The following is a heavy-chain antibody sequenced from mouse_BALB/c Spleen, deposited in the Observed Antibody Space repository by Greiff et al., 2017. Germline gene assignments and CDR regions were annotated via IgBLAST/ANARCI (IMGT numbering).Heavy chain of an antibody. D-gene: IGHD2-1*01. CDR2: ISSGGSYT. CDR3: ARHDGNPYYFDY. V-gene: IGHV5-6*01. J-gene: IGHJ2*01. Sequence: EVQGVESGGDLVKPGGSLKLSCAASGFTFSSYGMSWVRQTPDKRLEWVATISSGGSYTYYPDSVKGRFTISRDNAKNTLYLQMSSLKSEDTAMYYCARHDGNPYYFDYWGQGTTLTVSS. CDR1: GFTFSSYG.